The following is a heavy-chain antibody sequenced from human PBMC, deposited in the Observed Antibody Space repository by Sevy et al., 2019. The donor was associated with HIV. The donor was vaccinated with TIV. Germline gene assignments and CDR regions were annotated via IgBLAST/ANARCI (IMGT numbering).Heavy chain of an antibody. CDR2: IRYDGSDK. CDR1: GFTFTNYG. Sequence: GGSLRLSCAASGFTFTNYGMHWVRQVPGKGLEWVTFIRYDGSDKYYAASVKGRFTISRDDSNNTLYLQMDSLRPEDTAIYYCAKDLAGPGRRYFDSWGQGTLVTVSS. J-gene: IGHJ4*02. V-gene: IGHV3-30*02. CDR3: AKDLAGPGRRYFDS. D-gene: IGHD6-13*01.